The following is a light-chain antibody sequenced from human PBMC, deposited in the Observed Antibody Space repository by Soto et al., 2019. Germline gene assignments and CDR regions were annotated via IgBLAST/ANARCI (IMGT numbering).Light chain of an antibody. CDR1: HSVSSS. Sequence: EVVMTQSPAPLSVSPGERVTLSCRASHSVSSSLAWYQQKPGLAPRLLIYDASSRATGIPDRFSGSGSGTDFTLTISRLEPEDFAVYYCQQYGSSGFTFGPGTTVDIK. CDR3: QQYGSSGFT. V-gene: IGKV3D-20*01. CDR2: DAS. J-gene: IGKJ3*01.